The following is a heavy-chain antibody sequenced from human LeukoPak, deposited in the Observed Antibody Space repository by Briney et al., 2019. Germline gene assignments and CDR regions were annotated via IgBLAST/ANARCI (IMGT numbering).Heavy chain of an antibody. Sequence: GGSLSLSCAASGFTFSSYGTHWVRQAPGKGLEWVAFIRYDGSEKYYAGSVKGRFTISRDNSKNTLYLQMNSLRVEDTAVYYCAARDFWSGPASDYWGQGTLVTVSS. CDR3: AARDFWSGPASDY. V-gene: IGHV3-30*02. J-gene: IGHJ4*02. CDR1: GFTFSSYG. CDR2: IRYDGSEK. D-gene: IGHD3-3*01.